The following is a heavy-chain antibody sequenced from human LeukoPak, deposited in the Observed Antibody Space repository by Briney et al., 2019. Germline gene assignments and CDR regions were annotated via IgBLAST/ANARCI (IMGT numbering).Heavy chain of an antibody. Sequence: ASVKVSCKASGYTFTSYDINWVRQATGQGLEWMGWINPNSGGTNYAQKFQGRVTMTRDTSISTAYMELSRLRSDDTAVYYCAREGGSSGYYQNLDYWGQGTLVTVSS. CDR1: GYTFTSYD. D-gene: IGHD3-22*01. V-gene: IGHV1-2*02. CDR3: AREGGSSGYYQNLDY. J-gene: IGHJ4*02. CDR2: INPNSGGT.